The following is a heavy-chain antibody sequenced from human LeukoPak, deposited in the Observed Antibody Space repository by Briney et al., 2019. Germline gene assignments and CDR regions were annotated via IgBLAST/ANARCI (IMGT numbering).Heavy chain of an antibody. Sequence: ASVTVSCKPSGYTFTVYYIHWVRQAPRQGLEWVGWINPSSGGTNYAPKFQGRVTMTRDTSISTAYMELSRLRSDDTAVYYCARGVVAATFYYYMDVWGKGTPVTVSS. CDR3: ARGVVAATFYYYMDV. V-gene: IGHV1-2*02. CDR2: INPSSGGT. J-gene: IGHJ6*03. CDR1: GYTFTVYY. D-gene: IGHD2-15*01.